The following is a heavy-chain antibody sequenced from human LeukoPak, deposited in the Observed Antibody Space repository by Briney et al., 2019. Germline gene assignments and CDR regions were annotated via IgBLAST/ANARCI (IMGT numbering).Heavy chain of an antibody. J-gene: IGHJ6*02. CDR3: AKDSSGAAAGYYYYYYGMDV. CDR1: GFTFSSYA. CDR2: ISGSGGST. V-gene: IGHV3-23*01. D-gene: IGHD6-13*01. Sequence: PGGSLRLSCAASGFTFSSYAMSWVRQAPGKGLEWVSAISGSGGSTYYADSVKGRFTISRDNSKNTLYLQMNSLRAGDTAVYYCAKDSSGAAAGYYYYYYGMDVWGQGTTVTVSS.